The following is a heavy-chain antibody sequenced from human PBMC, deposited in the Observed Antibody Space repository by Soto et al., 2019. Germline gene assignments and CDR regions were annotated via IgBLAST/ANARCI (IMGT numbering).Heavy chain of an antibody. D-gene: IGHD6-13*01. V-gene: IGHV4-4*07. Sequence: PSETLSLTSTVSGASMNSYHWSWIRQPAGKGLEWIGHIHSSGSTNYNPSLKSRVTMSVDTSKNQFSLRLMSLTAADTAVYYCARDQGVAAAGITWFDPWGQGALVPVST. CDR2: IHSSGST. CDR1: GASMNSYH. J-gene: IGHJ5*02. CDR3: ARDQGVAAAGITWFDP.